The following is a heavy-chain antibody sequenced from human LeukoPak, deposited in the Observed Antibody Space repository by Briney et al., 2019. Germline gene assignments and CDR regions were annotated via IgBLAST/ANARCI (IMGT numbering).Heavy chain of an antibody. V-gene: IGHV3-23*01. CDR2: IGGSGDKT. D-gene: IGHD6-19*01. CDR1: GFTFNRNA. CDR3: VRRGDASSGWGDHDY. Sequence: GGSLRLSCAASGFTFNRNAISWVRQAPGKGLEWVSTIGGSGDKTLYADSVKGRFSISRENSKNMLHLQMSSLTGEDTALYYCVRRGDASSGWGDHDYWGQGALVTVSS. J-gene: IGHJ4*02.